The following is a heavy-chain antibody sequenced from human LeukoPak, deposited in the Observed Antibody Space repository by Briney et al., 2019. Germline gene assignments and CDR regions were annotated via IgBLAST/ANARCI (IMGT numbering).Heavy chain of an antibody. CDR3: AKVGEGGENYFDY. CDR1: GFTFENYA. V-gene: IGHV3-23*01. J-gene: IGHJ4*02. Sequence: PGGSLRLSCAASGFTFENYAMSWVRQAPGKGLEWVSGISGSGDSTYYADSVKGRFTISRDNYKNTLYLQMNSLRAEHTAVYYCAKVGEGGENYFDYWGQGTLVTVSS. CDR2: ISGSGDST. D-gene: IGHD1-26*01.